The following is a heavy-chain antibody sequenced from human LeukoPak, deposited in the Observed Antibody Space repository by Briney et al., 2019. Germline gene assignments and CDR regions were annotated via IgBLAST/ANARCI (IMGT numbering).Heavy chain of an antibody. CDR1: DSGFTFSSYA. V-gene: IGHV3-23*01. D-gene: IGHD5-24*01. J-gene: IGHJ6*04. CDR2: ISGSGGST. CDR3: AKGSMGRSGDV. Sequence: GGSLGLSCAASDSGFTFSSYAMSWVRPAPWKGLEWVSAISGSGGSTYYADSVKGRFTISRDNSKNTLYLQMNSLRAEDTAVYYCAKGSMGRSGDVWGKGTTVTVPS.